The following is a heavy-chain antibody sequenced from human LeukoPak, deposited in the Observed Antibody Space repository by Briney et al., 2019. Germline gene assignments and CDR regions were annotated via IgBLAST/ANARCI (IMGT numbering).Heavy chain of an antibody. CDR2: INPNSGGT. CDR1: GYTFTCYY. CDR3: ARDAGCSYGYGRGTNGVCQPDY. Sequence: ASVKVSCKASGYTFTCYYMHWVRQAPGQGLEWMGWINPNSGGTNYAQKFQGRVTMTRDTSISTAYMELSRLRSDDTAVYYCARDAGCSYGYGRGTNGVCQPDYWGQRTLVTVSS. J-gene: IGHJ4*02. V-gene: IGHV1-2*02. D-gene: IGHD2-8*01.